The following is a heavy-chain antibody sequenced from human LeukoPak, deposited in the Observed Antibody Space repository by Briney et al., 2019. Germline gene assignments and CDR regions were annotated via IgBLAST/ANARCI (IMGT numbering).Heavy chain of an antibody. Sequence: SETLSLTCTVSGGSISSSSYYWGWIRQPPGKGLEWIGSIYYSGSTYYNPSLKSRVTISVDTSKYQFSLKLSSVTAADTAVYYCAREVAARLDYWGQGTLVTVSS. D-gene: IGHD6-6*01. V-gene: IGHV4-39*02. CDR3: AREVAARLDY. CDR1: GGSISSSSYY. CDR2: IYYSGST. J-gene: IGHJ4*02.